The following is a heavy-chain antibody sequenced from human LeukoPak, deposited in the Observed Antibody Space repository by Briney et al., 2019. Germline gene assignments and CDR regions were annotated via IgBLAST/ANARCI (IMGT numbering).Heavy chain of an antibody. J-gene: IGHJ4*02. D-gene: IGHD6-19*01. CDR2: INHSGST. Sequence: SETLSLTCAVYGGSFSGYYWSWIRQPPGKGLEWIGEINHSGSTNYSPSLKSRVTISVGTSKNQFSLKLSSVTAADTAVYYCARGPAVVYSSGWYDDDVRRPFGYWGQGTLVTVSS. V-gene: IGHV4-34*01. CDR3: ARGPAVVYSSGWYDDDVRRPFGY. CDR1: GGSFSGYY.